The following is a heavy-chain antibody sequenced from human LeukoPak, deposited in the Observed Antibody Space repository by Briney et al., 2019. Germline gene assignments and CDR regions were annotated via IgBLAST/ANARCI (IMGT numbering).Heavy chain of an antibody. J-gene: IGHJ4*02. CDR2: INHSGST. D-gene: IGHD6-13*01. CDR1: GGSFSAYY. Sequence: SETLSLTCAVYGGSFSAYYWSWIRQPPGKGLEWIGEINHSGSTNYNPSLKSRVTISVDTSKNQFSLKLSSVTDADTAVYYCASIAAAGDFDYWGQGTLVTVSS. CDR3: ASIAAAGDFDY. V-gene: IGHV4-34*01.